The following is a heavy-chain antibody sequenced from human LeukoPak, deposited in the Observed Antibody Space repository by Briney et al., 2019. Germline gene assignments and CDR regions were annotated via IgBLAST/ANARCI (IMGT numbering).Heavy chain of an antibody. Sequence: PSETLSLTCTVSGGSISSYYWSWIRQPPGKGLEWIGHIYYSGSTDYNPSLKSRVTISADTSKNQFSLKMTSVAAADTAVYYCAREPGETDEGFEYWGQGTLVTVSS. CDR2: IYYSGST. D-gene: IGHD1-14*01. J-gene: IGHJ4*02. V-gene: IGHV4-59*01. CDR3: AREPGETDEGFEY. CDR1: GGSISSYY.